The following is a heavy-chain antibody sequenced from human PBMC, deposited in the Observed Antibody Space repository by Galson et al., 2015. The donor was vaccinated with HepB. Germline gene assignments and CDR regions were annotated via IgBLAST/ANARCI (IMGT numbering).Heavy chain of an antibody. CDR2: IRSKGENYAT. J-gene: IGHJ4*02. V-gene: IGHV3-73*01. CDR3: TRLLGEMATVTTSFDY. D-gene: IGHD4-17*01. Sequence: SLRLSCAASGFTFSDSAMHWVRQASGKGLEWVGRIRSKGENYATAYAASVKGRFTVSRDDSKNTAYLQMNSLKTEDTAVYYCTRLLGEMATVTTSFDYWGQGTLVTVSS. CDR1: GFTFSDSA.